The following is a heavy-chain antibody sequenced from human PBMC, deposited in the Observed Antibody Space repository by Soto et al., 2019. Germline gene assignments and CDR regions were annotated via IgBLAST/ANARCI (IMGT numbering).Heavy chain of an antibody. CDR1: GFTFDDYA. Sequence: EVQLVESGGGLVQPGRSLRLSCAASGFTFDDYAMHWVRRVPGKGLEWVSSISWHSKIIGYADSVKGRFTISRDNAKNSLYLQMNSLRPEDTALYYCAKGGPDGFCSGGRCYFDYWGQGTLVTVSS. V-gene: IGHV3-9*01. CDR3: AKGGPDGFCSGGRCYFDY. CDR2: ISWHSKII. J-gene: IGHJ4*02. D-gene: IGHD2-15*01.